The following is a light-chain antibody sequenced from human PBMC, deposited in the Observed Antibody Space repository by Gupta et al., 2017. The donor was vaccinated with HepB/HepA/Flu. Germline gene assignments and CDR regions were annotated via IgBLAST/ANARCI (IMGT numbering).Light chain of an antibody. CDR3: HQYAYSPLT. Sequence: EIVLTQSPGTLSLSPGERVTLSCRASQTVGRDYLAWFQHKPGQSPRLLIYDASSRATGIPHRFSGSGSGTDFTLTISRVEPEDFTGYYCHQYAYSPLTFGQGTRLDIK. CDR1: QTVGRDY. J-gene: IGKJ5*01. CDR2: DAS. V-gene: IGKV3-20*01.